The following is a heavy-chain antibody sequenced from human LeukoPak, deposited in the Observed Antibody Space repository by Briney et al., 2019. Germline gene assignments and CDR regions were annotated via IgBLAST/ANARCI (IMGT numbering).Heavy chain of an antibody. J-gene: IGHJ6*03. D-gene: IGHD3-3*01. CDR1: GGSFSGYY. CDR2: INHSGST. Sequence: SETLSLTCGVYGGSFSGYYWSWIRQPPGKGLEWIGEINHSGSTNYNPSLKSRVTISVDTSKNQFSLKLSSVTAADTAMYYCARGVSDFWSPYYYMDVWGKGTTVTVSS. CDR3: ARGVSDFWSPYYYMDV. V-gene: IGHV4-34*01.